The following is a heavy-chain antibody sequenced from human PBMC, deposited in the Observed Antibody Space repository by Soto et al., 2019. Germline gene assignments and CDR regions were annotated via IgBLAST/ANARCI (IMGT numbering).Heavy chain of an antibody. D-gene: IGHD2-2*01. V-gene: IGHV1-69*02. CDR1: GGTFSSYT. Sequence: GASVKVSCKASGGTFSSYTISWVRQAPGQGLEWMGRIIPILGIANYAQKFQDRVTITADKSTSTAYMELSRLRSEDTAVYYCAREDIVVVPADSTGSSVDYYYYGMDVWGQGTTVTVSS. CDR2: IIPILGIA. CDR3: AREDIVVVPADSTGSSVDYYYYGMDV. J-gene: IGHJ6*02.